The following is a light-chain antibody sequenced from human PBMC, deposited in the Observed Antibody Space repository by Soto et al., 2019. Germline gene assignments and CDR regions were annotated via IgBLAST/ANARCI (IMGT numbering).Light chain of an antibody. CDR1: QSLTATY. CDR2: DAS. Sequence: EIVLAQSPATLSLSPGDKATLSCRASQSLTATYSAWYQQKPGQAPRLLIYDASNRATGIPARFSGSGSGTDFTLTISSLEPEDFAVYYCQQRSNWPRITFGQGTKVDIK. CDR3: QQRSNWPRIT. J-gene: IGKJ1*01. V-gene: IGKV3-11*01.